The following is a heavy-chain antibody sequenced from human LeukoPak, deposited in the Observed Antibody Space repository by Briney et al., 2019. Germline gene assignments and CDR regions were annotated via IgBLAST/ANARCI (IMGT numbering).Heavy chain of an antibody. V-gene: IGHV3-11*01. J-gene: IGHJ4*02. Sequence: GGSLRLSCAASGFTFSDYYMSWIRQAPGKGLEWVSYISSSGNTIYYADSVNGRFTISRDNAKNSLYLQMNSLRAEDTAVYYCARPKYSSSWQIFDYWGQGTLVTASS. CDR3: ARPKYSSSWQIFDY. CDR1: GFTFSDYY. D-gene: IGHD6-13*01. CDR2: ISSSGNTI.